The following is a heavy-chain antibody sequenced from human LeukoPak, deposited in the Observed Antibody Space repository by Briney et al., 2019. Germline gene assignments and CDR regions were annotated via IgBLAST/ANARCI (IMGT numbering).Heavy chain of an antibody. Sequence: PGGSLRLSCAASGFTFSSYSMNWVRQAPGKGLEWVSSISSSSSYIYYADSVKGRFTISRDNAKNSLYLQMNSLRAEDTAVYYCARDRSQSGPDAFDIWGQGTMVTVSS. CDR1: GFTFSSYS. V-gene: IGHV3-21*01. CDR3: ARDRSQSGPDAFDI. CDR2: ISSSSSYI. D-gene: IGHD3-3*01. J-gene: IGHJ3*02.